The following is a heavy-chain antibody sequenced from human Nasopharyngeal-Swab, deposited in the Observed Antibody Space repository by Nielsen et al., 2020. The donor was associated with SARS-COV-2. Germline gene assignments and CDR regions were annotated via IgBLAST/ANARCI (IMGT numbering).Heavy chain of an antibody. J-gene: IGHJ5*02. CDR2: FSYSGTT. CDR1: GASISSNSYY. V-gene: IGHV4-39*01. Sequence: SETLSLTCTVSGASISSNSYYWGWIRQSPGKGLEWIGSFSYSGTTYFNPSLKSRVTISVGTSKNQFSVKLSSVTAADTAVYYCASYYYDSSDYSYWFDPWGQGTLVTVSS. D-gene: IGHD3-22*01. CDR3: ASYYYDSSDYSYWFDP.